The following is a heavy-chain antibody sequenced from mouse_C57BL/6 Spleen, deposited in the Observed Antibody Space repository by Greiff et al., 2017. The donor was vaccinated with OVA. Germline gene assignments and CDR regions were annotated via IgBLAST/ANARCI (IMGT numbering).Heavy chain of an antibody. V-gene: IGHV1-15*01. D-gene: IGHD4-1*01. CDR2: IDPETGGT. CDR1: GYTFTDYE. Sequence: VKLQQSGAELVRPGASVTLSCKASGYTFTDYEMHWVKQTPVHDLEWIGAIDPETGGTAYNQKFKGKAILTADKSSSTAYMELRSLTSEDSAVYYCTRLALTGTFDYWGQGTTLTVSS. CDR3: TRLALTGTFDY. J-gene: IGHJ2*01.